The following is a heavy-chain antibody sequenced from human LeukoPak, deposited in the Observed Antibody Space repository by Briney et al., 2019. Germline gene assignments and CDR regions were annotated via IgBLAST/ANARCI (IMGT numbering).Heavy chain of an antibody. CDR2: IYPGDSDT. J-gene: IGHJ4*02. Sequence: GESLKISCKGSGYSFTTNWIGWVRQMPGKGLEWMGIIYPGDSDTRYSPSFQGQVTISADKSISTAYLQWSSLKASDTAMYYCARHPTGWCSIVDYWGQGTLVTVSS. V-gene: IGHV5-51*01. CDR1: GYSFTTNW. CDR3: ARHPTGWCSIVDY. D-gene: IGHD6-19*01.